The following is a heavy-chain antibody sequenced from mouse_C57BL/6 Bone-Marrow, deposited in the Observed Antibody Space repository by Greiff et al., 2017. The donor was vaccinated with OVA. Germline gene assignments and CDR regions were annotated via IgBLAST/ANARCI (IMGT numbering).Heavy chain of an antibody. CDR1: GFTFTDYY. D-gene: IGHD1-1*01. CDR2: IRNKANGYTT. CDR3: AGYGRYWYFDV. V-gene: IGHV7-3*01. Sequence: DVKLVESGGGLVQPGGSLSLSCAASGFTFTDYYMSWVRQPPGKALEWLGFIRNKANGYTTEYSASVKGRFTISRDNSQSILYLQMNALRAEDSATYYCAGYGRYWYFDVWGTGTTVTVSS. J-gene: IGHJ1*03.